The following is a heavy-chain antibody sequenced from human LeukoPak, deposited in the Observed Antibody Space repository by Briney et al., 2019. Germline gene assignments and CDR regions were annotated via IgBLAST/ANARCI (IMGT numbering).Heavy chain of an antibody. J-gene: IGHJ4*02. CDR1: GYTFIDYY. CDR3: ARVRAPSFTQGGFDY. CDR2: INPNSGST. V-gene: IGHV1-2*02. D-gene: IGHD3-16*01. Sequence: ASVKVSCKASGYTFIDYYLHWVRHAPGQGLEWMGWINPNSGSTDYAQKFQGRVTMTRDTSISTAYMELSSLRSDDTAVYHCARVRAPSFTQGGFDYWGQGTLVTVSS.